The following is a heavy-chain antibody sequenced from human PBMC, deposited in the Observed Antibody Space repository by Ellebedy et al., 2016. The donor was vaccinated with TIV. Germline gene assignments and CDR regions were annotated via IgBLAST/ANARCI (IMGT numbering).Heavy chain of an antibody. CDR1: GWSFSGNY. D-gene: IGHD3-10*01. CDR3: ASLWLGGGGFDP. Sequence: MPSEPLSLTCAVQGWSFSGNYWSWIPQPPGKGVEGIGEINHSGSTSYNPSLESRITISLDTYKNQFFLKLNTVTAADTPVYYCASLWLGGGGFDPWGQGTLVIVSP. J-gene: IGHJ5*02. V-gene: IGHV4-34*01. CDR2: INHSGST.